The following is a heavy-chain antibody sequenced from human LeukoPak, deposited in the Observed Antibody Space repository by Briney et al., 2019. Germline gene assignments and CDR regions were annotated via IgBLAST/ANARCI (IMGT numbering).Heavy chain of an antibody. J-gene: IGHJ4*02. V-gene: IGHV1-2*02. CDR1: GYTFTGYY. D-gene: IGHD3-9*01. Sequence: ASVKVSCKASGYTFTGYYMHWVRQAPGQGLEWVGWINPNSGGTNYAQKFQGRVTMTRDTSISTAYLELSRLRSDDTAVYYCARVHYDILTGYYFFDYWGQGTLVTVSS. CDR2: INPNSGGT. CDR3: ARVHYDILTGYYFFDY.